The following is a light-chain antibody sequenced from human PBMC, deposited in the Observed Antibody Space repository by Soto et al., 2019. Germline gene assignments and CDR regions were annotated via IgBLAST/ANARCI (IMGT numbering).Light chain of an antibody. CDR1: SSDVGAYNY. CDR2: GVT. J-gene: IGLJ1*01. CDR3: SSYTRTSLLYV. Sequence: QSVLTQPASVSGSPGQSITISCTGTSSDVGAYNYVSWYRQYPGKAPKLMIYGVTNRPSGVSDRFSGSKSGNTASLTISGLQAEDEADYYRSSYTRTSLLYVFGTGTKVTVL. V-gene: IGLV2-14*01.